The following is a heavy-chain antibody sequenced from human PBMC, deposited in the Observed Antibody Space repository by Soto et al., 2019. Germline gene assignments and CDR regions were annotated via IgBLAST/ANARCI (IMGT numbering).Heavy chain of an antibody. J-gene: IGHJ4*02. CDR3: APRYSSRFD. V-gene: IGHV4-4*02. CDR2: SHQSGNT. Sequence: QVQLQESGPGLVKPSGTLSLTCAVSGVSISSHDWWTWVRQPPGKGLEWIGESHQSGNTNYNSSLESRVTITVDKSKNQVSLKLTSVTVADRAVYYCAPRYSSRFDWGQGTLVTVSS. CDR1: GVSISSHDW. D-gene: IGHD6-13*01.